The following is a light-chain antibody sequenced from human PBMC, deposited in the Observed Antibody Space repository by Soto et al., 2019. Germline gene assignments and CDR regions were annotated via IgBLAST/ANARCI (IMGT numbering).Light chain of an antibody. CDR3: QQYHSPPLT. V-gene: IGKV3-20*01. J-gene: IGKJ1*01. Sequence: EIVLTQSPGTLSLSPGQRATLSCRASQKIRSNYVAWFQQTPGQAPRLLIYGAVNKASGIPDRFSGSGSGTEFTLTISSLEPEDFVVYYCQQYHSPPLTFGQGTKVEIK. CDR1: QKIRSNY. CDR2: GAV.